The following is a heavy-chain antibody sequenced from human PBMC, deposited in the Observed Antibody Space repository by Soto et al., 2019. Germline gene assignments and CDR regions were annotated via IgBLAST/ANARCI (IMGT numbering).Heavy chain of an antibody. CDR3: ARDQDLLVARYFDL. CDR1: GGSISSGGYY. Sequence: QVQLQESGPGLVKPSQTLSLTCTVSGGSISSGGYYWSWIRQHPGKGLEWIGYIYYSGSTYYNPSLKSRVTISVATSKNQFSLKLSSVTAADTAVYYCARDQDLLVARYFDLWGRGTLVTVSS. J-gene: IGHJ2*01. D-gene: IGHD5-12*01. V-gene: IGHV4-31*03. CDR2: IYYSGST.